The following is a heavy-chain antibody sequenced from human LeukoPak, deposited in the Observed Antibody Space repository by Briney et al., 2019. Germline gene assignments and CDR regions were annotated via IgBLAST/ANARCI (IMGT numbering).Heavy chain of an antibody. CDR1: GFTFSNYG. J-gene: IGHJ6*02. CDR3: AKDITISDGMDV. D-gene: IGHD3-9*01. V-gene: IGHV3-23*01. Sequence: GGSLRLSCVASGFTFSNYGMHWVRQAPGKGLEWVSASSGSGGSTYYADSVKGRFTISRDNSKNTLYLQMNSLRAEDTAVYYCAKDITISDGMDVWGQGTTVTVSS. CDR2: SSGSGGST.